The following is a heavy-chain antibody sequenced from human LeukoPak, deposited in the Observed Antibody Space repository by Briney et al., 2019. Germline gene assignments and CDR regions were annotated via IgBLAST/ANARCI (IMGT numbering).Heavy chain of an antibody. CDR1: GYTFTSYG. D-gene: IGHD2-21*02. CDR2: VNGGNGNT. CDR3: ARNKWGDCDFDY. Sequence: ASVKVSCKASGYTFTSYGISWVRQAPGQRLEWMGWVNGGNGNTKYSQKFQGRLTITRDTSASTAYMELSSLRSEDTAVYYCARNKWGDCDFDYWGQGTLVTVSS. J-gene: IGHJ4*02. V-gene: IGHV1-3*01.